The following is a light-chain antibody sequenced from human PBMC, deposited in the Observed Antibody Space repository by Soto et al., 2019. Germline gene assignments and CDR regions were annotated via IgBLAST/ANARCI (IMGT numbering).Light chain of an antibody. Sequence: QSALTQPASVSGSPGQSITISCTGTISDIGGYEYVSWYQQHPGKAPRLMIYEVTYRPSGVSNRFSGSKSGSTASLTISGLQAEDQAQYQCSSYTDSSTLGLYVFGAGTKVTV. V-gene: IGLV2-14*01. J-gene: IGLJ1*01. CDR3: SSYTDSSTLGLYV. CDR1: ISDIGGYEY. CDR2: EVT.